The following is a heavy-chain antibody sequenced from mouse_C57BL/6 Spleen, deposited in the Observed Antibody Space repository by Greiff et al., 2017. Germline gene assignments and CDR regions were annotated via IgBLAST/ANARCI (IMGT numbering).Heavy chain of an antibody. CDR3: ARRPYDYACFAY. CDR2: IYPGSGST. V-gene: IGHV1-55*01. D-gene: IGHD2-4*01. CDR1: GFTFTSYW. Sequence: VQLQQPGAELVKPGASVKLSCTASGFTFTSYWITWVKQRPGQGLEWIGDIYPGSGSTTSNENVKSKAPLTVDTTSSTAYMQLSSLTPEDSAVYYCARRPYDYACFAYWGQGTTLTVSA. J-gene: IGHJ2*01.